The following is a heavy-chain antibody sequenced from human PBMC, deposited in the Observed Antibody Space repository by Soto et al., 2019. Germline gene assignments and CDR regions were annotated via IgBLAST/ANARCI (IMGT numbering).Heavy chain of an antibody. CDR2: ISSSSSTI. CDR3: ARDLHYGLFDY. CDR1: GFTFSSYS. V-gene: IGHV3-48*01. J-gene: IGHJ4*02. D-gene: IGHD4-17*01. Sequence: EVQLVESGGGLVQTGGSLRLSCAASGFTFSSYSMNWVRQAPGKGLEWVSYISSSSSTIYYADSVKGRFTISRDNAKNSLYLQMNSLRAEDTAVYYCARDLHYGLFDYWGQGTLVTVSS.